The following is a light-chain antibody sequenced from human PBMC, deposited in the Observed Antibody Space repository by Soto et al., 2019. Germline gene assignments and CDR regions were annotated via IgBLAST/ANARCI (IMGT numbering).Light chain of an antibody. CDR1: QSIGDW. Sequence: DIQMTQSPSTLSASVGDRVTITCRASQSIGDWLAWYQQRPGKPPTLLIYDASVSASGIPTRFSGSGSGTEFTLTISSLQSEDFAVYYCQQYNKWPRTFGQGTKVDIK. J-gene: IGKJ1*01. CDR3: QQYNKWPRT. CDR2: DAS. V-gene: IGKV1-5*01.